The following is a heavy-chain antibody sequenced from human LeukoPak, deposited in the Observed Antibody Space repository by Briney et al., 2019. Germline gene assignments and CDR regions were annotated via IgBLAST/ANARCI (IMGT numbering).Heavy chain of an antibody. V-gene: IGHV1-2*02. Sequence: GASVKVSCKASGYTFTDYYILWVRQAPGQGLEWMGWIKPNSGATHYVQKFQGRVTMTRDTSSGTAYLDLSGLTSDDTAVYYCARGRRILGGPENAGDFFDFWGQGTLVIVSS. CDR3: ARGRRILGGPENAGDFFDF. D-gene: IGHD3-16*01. CDR2: IKPNSGAT. J-gene: IGHJ4*01. CDR1: GYTFTDYY.